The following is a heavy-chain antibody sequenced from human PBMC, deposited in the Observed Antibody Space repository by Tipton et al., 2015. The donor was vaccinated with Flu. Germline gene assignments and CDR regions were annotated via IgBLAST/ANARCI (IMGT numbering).Heavy chain of an antibody. J-gene: IGHJ3*02. CDR3: ARRGKSSGWPQGFDI. D-gene: IGHD5-18*01. V-gene: IGHV5-51*03. CDR1: GDTSTHYW. Sequence: VQLVQSGAEVKKPGESLRISCRGSGDTSTHYWIGWVRQMPGKGLEWMGVIHLHDSDTRYDPSFRGQVTISVDKSTSTSYLQWDSLKASDTAKYYCARRGKSSGWPQGFDIWGHGTFVTVSS. CDR2: IHLHDSDT.